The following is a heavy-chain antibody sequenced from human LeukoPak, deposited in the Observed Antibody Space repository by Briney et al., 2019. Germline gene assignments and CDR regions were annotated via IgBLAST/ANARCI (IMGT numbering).Heavy chain of an antibody. V-gene: IGHV4-61*02. Sequence: SQTLSLTCTVSGGSISSGSYYWSWIRQPAGKGLEWIGRIYTSGSTNYNPSLKSRVTISVDTSKNQFSLKLSSVTAADTAVYYCARGLLVFGVGYYFDYWGQGTLVTVSS. CDR1: GGSISSGSYY. CDR2: IYTSGST. CDR3: ARGLLVFGVGYYFDY. J-gene: IGHJ4*02. D-gene: IGHD3-16*01.